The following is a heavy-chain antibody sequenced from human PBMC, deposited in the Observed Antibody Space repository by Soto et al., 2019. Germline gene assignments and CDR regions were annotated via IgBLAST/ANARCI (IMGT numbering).Heavy chain of an antibody. CDR1: GDSVSSKISV. D-gene: IGHD3-9*01. CDR2: TYYRSKWYN. V-gene: IGHV6-1*01. Sequence: SQTLSLTCAISGDSVSSKISVWNWIRQSPSRGLEWLGRTYYRSKWYNDYVVSVKSRISINPDTSKNQFSLQLNSVTPEDTAVYYCARTSSSDWFLYYFDSWGQGTLVTVSS. J-gene: IGHJ4*02. CDR3: ARTSSSDWFLYYFDS.